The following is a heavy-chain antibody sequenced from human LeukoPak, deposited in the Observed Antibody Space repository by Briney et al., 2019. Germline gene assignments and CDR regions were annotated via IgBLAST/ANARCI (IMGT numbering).Heavy chain of an antibody. V-gene: IGHV3-15*01. Sequence: GGSLRLSCAASGYTFSNARMSWVRQAPGKGLEWVGRIKSKSDGGTTDYAAPVKDRFTISRDDSKNTLYLQMNSLKTEDTAVYYCAKSYSSSGTYGPADYWGQGALVTVSS. CDR3: AKSYSSSGTYGPADY. CDR1: GYTFSNAR. D-gene: IGHD3-10*01. J-gene: IGHJ4*02. CDR2: IKSKSDGGTT.